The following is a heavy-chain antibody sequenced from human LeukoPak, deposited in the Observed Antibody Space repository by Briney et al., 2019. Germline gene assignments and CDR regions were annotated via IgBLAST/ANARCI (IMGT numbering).Heavy chain of an antibody. Sequence: GGSLRLSCAASGFTYGGYAMSWVRQAPGKGLEWVSSISDNGAGTFYADSVKGRFTISRDNSDKTSYLQMNSLRAEDTAVYYCAKRSLSGTWYFDLWGRGTLVIVSS. J-gene: IGHJ2*01. CDR3: AKRSLSGTWYFDL. CDR1: GFTYGGYA. D-gene: IGHD3-3*01. CDR2: ISDNGAGT. V-gene: IGHV3-23*01.